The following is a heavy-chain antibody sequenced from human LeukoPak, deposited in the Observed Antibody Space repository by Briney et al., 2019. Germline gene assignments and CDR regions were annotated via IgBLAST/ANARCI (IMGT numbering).Heavy chain of an antibody. V-gene: IGHV3-20*04. CDR1: GFIFSTYG. CDR2: INWNGGNT. D-gene: IGHD4-11*01. CDR3: ARVASNYDFDY. J-gene: IGHJ4*02. Sequence: GGSLRLSCAASGFIFSTYGMSWVRQAPGKGLEWVSGINWNGGNTGYAGSVKGRFTISRDNAKNSLYLQMNSLRAEDTALYYCARVASNYDFDYWGQGTLVTVSS.